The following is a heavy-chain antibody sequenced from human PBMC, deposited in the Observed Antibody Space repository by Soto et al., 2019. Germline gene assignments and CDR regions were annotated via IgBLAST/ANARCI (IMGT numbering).Heavy chain of an antibody. CDR3: ARGLAMVIYPHFDY. CDR1: GGTFSSYA. J-gene: IGHJ4*02. V-gene: IGHV1-69*13. D-gene: IGHD3-22*01. Sequence: SVKVSCKASGGTFSSYAISWVRQAPGQGLEWMGGIIPIFGTANYAQKFQGRVTITADESTSTAYMELSSLRSEDTAVYYCARGLAMVIYPHFDYWGQGTLVTVSS. CDR2: IIPIFGTA.